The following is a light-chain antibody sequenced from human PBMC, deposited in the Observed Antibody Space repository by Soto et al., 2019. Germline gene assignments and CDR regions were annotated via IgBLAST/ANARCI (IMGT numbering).Light chain of an antibody. CDR2: GAS. J-gene: IGKJ4*01. CDR3: QQYGSSPLT. Sequence: EIVLTQSPGTLSLSPGERATPSCRPSQSVSSSYLAWYQQKPGQAPRLLIYGASSRATGIPDRFSGSGSGTDFTLTISRLEPEDFAVYYCQQYGSSPLTFGGGTKVDIK. V-gene: IGKV3-20*01. CDR1: QSVSSSY.